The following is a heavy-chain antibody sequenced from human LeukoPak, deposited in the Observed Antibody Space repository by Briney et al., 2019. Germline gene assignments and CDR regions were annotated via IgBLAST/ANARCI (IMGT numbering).Heavy chain of an antibody. V-gene: IGHV3-53*01. J-gene: IGHJ4*02. D-gene: IGHD3-10*01. CDR3: ARMVRGVIMYDFDY. Sequence: GGSLRLSCAASGFNVNSYYMSWVRQAPGRGLEWVSALSSGDNTHYADSVKGRFTISRDNAKNSLYLQMNSLRAEDTAVYYCARMVRGVIMYDFDYWGQGTLVTVSS. CDR2: LSSGDNT. CDR1: GFNVNSYY.